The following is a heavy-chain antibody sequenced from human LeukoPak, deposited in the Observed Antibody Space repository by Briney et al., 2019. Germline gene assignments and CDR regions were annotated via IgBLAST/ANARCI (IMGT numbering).Heavy chain of an antibody. Sequence: SETLSLTCTVSGGSLSSYYWSWIRQPPGKGLEWSGYIYYSVSTNYNPSLKSRVTISVDTSKNQFSLKLSSVTAAATAVYYCAREDRGYGSGSYYNGVFDYWGQGTLVTVSS. CDR2: IYYSVST. J-gene: IGHJ4*02. CDR3: AREDRGYGSGSYYNGVFDY. D-gene: IGHD3-10*01. CDR1: GGSLSSYY. V-gene: IGHV4-59*01.